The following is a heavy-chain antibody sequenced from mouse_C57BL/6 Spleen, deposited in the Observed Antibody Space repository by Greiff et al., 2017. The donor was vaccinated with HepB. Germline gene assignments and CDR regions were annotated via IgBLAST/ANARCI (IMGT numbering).Heavy chain of an antibody. CDR3: ARVGIYYGNGMDY. CDR1: GYTFTDYY. V-gene: IGHV1-26*01. Sequence: EVQLQQSGPELVKPGASVKISCKASGYTFTDYYMNWVKQSHGKSLEWIGDINPNNGGTSYNQKFKGKATLTVDKSTSTAYMELRSLTSEDSAVYYCARVGIYYGNGMDYWGQGTSVTVSS. D-gene: IGHD2-1*01. CDR2: INPNNGGT. J-gene: IGHJ4*01.